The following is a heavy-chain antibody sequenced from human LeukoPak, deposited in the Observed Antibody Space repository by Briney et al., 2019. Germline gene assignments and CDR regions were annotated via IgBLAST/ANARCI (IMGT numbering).Heavy chain of an antibody. D-gene: IGHD6-19*01. CDR2: ISYGGSNK. J-gene: IGHJ4*02. CDR3: ARDRYSSGWYSEVGVFDY. Sequence: GGSLRLSCAASGFTFSSYAMHWVRQAPGKGLEWVAVISYGGSNKYYADSVKGRFTISRDNSKNTLYLQMNSLRAEDTAVYYCARDRYSSGWYSEVGVFDYWGQGTLVTVSS. V-gene: IGHV3-30-3*01. CDR1: GFTFSSYA.